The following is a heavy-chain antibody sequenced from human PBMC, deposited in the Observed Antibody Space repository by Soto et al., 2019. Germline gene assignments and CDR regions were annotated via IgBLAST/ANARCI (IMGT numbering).Heavy chain of an antibody. J-gene: IGHJ6*03. CDR1: GYTFTSYD. V-gene: IGHV1-8*01. CDR3: ARGQSKRITIFGVVTAASPYYYYMDV. CDR2: MNPNSGNT. Sequence: ASVKVSCKASGYTFTSYDINWVRQATGQGLEWMGWMNPNSGNTGYAQKFQGRVTMTRNTSISTAYMELSSLRSEDTAVYYCARGQSKRITIFGVVTAASPYYYYMDVWGKGTTVTVSS. D-gene: IGHD3-3*01.